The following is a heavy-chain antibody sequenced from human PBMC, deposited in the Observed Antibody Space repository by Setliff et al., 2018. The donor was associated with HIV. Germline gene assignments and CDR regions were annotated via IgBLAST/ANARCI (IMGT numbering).Heavy chain of an antibody. J-gene: IGHJ4*02. Sequence: ASVKVSCKASGYTFTSYYMHWVRQAPRHGLEWMGIINPSGGDTEYAQKFQGRVTITRDTSASTAYMELSSLRSEDTAVYYCARGYSGSYGKFDYWGQGTLVTVSS. V-gene: IGHV1-46*01. CDR3: ARGYSGSYGKFDY. CDR2: INPSGGDT. CDR1: GYTFTSYY. D-gene: IGHD1-26*01.